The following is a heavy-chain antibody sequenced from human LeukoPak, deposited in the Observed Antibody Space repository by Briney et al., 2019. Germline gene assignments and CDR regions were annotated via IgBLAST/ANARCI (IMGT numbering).Heavy chain of an antibody. CDR1: GGYLTSDDHF. CDR3: AREVGEEVYYYYYYMDV. J-gene: IGHJ6*03. D-gene: IGHD3-16*01. Sequence: TSETLSLTCTVSGGYLTSDDHFWSWIRQLPGKGLEWIGNIHKSGSTYHNPSLKSRVDMTVDTSKSQFSLRVTSVTAADTAMYYCAREVGEEVYYYYYYMDVWGKGTTVTVSS. CDR2: IHKSGST. V-gene: IGHV4-31*03.